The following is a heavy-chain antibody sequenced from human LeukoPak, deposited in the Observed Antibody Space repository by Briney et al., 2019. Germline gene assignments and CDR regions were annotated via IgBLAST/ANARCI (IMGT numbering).Heavy chain of an antibody. CDR2: IYYSGST. CDR1: GGSISSYY. Sequence: SETLSLTCTVSGGSISSYYWSWIRQPPGKGLEWIGYIYYSGSTNYNPSLKSRVTVSVDTSKNQFSLRLRSVTAADTAVYYCARERRQVRGVLSLYYYYMDVWGKGTTVTVSS. V-gene: IGHV4-59*01. CDR3: ARERRQVRGVLSLYYYYMDV. D-gene: IGHD3-10*01. J-gene: IGHJ6*03.